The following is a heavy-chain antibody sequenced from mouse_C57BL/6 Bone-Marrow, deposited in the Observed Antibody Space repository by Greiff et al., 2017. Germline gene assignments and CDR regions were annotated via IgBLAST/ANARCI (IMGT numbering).Heavy chain of an antibody. J-gene: IGHJ3*01. CDR2: ILPGSGGT. CDR3: ARRGTWAWFAY. V-gene: IGHV1-9*01. Sequence: QVQLQQSGAELMKPGASVKLSCKATGYTFTGYWIEWVKQRPGHGLEWIGVILPGSGGTNYNEKFKGKATFTADPSSNTAYMQHSSLPTEDSALYYFARRGTWAWFAYWGQGTLVTVSA. CDR1: GYTFTGYW.